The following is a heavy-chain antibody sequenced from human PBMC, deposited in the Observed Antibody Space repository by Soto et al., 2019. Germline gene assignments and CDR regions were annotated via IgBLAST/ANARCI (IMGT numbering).Heavy chain of an antibody. Sequence: SETLSLTCIVSNDSISNYYWTWIRQPPGKGLEWIGFVYYSGSTNYNPSLESRVTISLHTSKNQFSLKLTSVTAADTAIYYCARAPIDAIPVYWGQGKLVTVSS. CDR3: ARAPIDAIPVY. D-gene: IGHD1-26*01. J-gene: IGHJ4*02. V-gene: IGHV4-59*01. CDR1: NDSISNYY. CDR2: VYYSGST.